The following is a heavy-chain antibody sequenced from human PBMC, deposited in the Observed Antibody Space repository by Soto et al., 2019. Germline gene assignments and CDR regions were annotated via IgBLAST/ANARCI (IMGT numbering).Heavy chain of an antibody. V-gene: IGHV4-39*01. CDR1: GGSISSSSYY. CDR2: IYYSGST. J-gene: IGHJ4*02. CDR3: ARQETMSHYYDSSGYYWPGLADY. D-gene: IGHD3-22*01. Sequence: SETLSLTCTVSGGSISSSSYYWGWFRQPPGKGLEWFGSIYYSGSTYYNPSLKSRVTISVDTSKNQFSLKLSSVTAADTAVYYCARQETMSHYYDSSGYYWPGLADYWGQGTLVTVS.